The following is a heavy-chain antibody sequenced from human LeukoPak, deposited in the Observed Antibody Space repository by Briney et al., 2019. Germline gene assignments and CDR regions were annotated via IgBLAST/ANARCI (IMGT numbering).Heavy chain of an antibody. CDR2: TYYRSKWYN. CDR3: SRDLAVASTRHLDY. D-gene: IGHD6-19*01. CDR1: GDSVSSKGAA. Sequence: SQTLSLTCAISGDSVSSKGAAWNWIRQSPSRGLEWLGRTYYRSKWYNDYAVSVKSRITISPDTSKNQFSLQLNSVTPEDTAVYFCSRDLAVASTRHLDYWGQGTLVTVSS. V-gene: IGHV6-1*01. J-gene: IGHJ4*02.